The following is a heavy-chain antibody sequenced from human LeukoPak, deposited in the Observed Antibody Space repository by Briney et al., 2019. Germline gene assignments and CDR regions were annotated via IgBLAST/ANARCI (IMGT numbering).Heavy chain of an antibody. J-gene: IGHJ6*02. Sequence: GGSLRLSCAASGFTFSSYEMNWVRQAPGKGLEWVSYISSSGSTIYYADSVKGRFTISRDNAKSSLYLQMNSLRAEDTAVYYCARDGSGWPYYYYGMDVWGQGTTATVSS. CDR2: ISSSGSTI. D-gene: IGHD6-19*01. V-gene: IGHV3-48*03. CDR3: ARDGSGWPYYYYGMDV. CDR1: GFTFSSYE.